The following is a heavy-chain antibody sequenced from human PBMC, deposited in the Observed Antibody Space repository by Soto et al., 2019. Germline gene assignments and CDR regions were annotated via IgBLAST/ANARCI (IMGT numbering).Heavy chain of an antibody. J-gene: IGHJ6*02. V-gene: IGHV1-69*01. Sequence: QVQLVQSGAEVKKPGSSVKVSCKASGGTFSSYAISWVRQAPGQGLEWMGGIIPIFGTANYAQKFQGRVTITADEATRTAYMELSSLRSEDTAVYYCARDGGNMVRGVILHYYYGMDVWGQGTTVTASS. CDR3: ARDGGNMVRGVILHYYYGMDV. CDR2: IIPIFGTA. D-gene: IGHD3-10*01. CDR1: GGTFSSYA.